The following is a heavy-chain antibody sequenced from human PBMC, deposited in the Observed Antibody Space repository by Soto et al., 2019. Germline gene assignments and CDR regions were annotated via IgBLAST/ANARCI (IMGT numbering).Heavy chain of an antibody. J-gene: IGHJ4*02. D-gene: IGHD3-16*01. CDR1: GFTFSSYG. CDR3: ARAGAITAVRLGELLGYFDY. V-gene: IGHV3-33*01. Sequence: QVQLVESGGGVVQPGRSLRLSCAASGFTFSSYGMHWVRQAPGKGLEWVAVIWYDGSNKYYADSVKGRFTISRDNSKNPLYRQMNSRRAEDTAVYYCARAGAITAVRLGELLGYFDYWGQGTLVTVSS. CDR2: IWYDGSNK.